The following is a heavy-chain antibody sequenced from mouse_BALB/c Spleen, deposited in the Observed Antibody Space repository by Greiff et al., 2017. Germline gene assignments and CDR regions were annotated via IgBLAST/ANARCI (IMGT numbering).Heavy chain of an antibody. CDR2: ISYSGST. J-gene: IGHJ4*01. V-gene: IGHV3-2*02. D-gene: IGHD1-2*01. CDR1: GYSITSDYA. CDR3: ARSYGYGAMDY. Sequence: EVQLVESGPGLVKPSQSLSLTCTVTGYSITSDYAWNWIRQFPGNKLEWMGYISYSGSTSYNPSLKSRISITRDTSKNQFFLQLNSVTTEDTATYYCARSYGYGAMDYWGQGTSVTVSS.